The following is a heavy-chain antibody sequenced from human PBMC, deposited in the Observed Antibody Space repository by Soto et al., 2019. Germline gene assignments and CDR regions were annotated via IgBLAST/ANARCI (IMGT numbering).Heavy chain of an antibody. Sequence: GGSLRLSCAASGFTFSSYYMHWVRQATGKGLEWVSAIGTAGDTYYPGSVKGRFTISRENAKNSLYLQMNSLRAGDTAVYYCARGKAVAGSVYFDYWGQGTLVTVSS. V-gene: IGHV3-13*01. D-gene: IGHD6-19*01. CDR3: ARGKAVAGSVYFDY. CDR2: IGTAGDT. CDR1: GFTFSSYY. J-gene: IGHJ4*02.